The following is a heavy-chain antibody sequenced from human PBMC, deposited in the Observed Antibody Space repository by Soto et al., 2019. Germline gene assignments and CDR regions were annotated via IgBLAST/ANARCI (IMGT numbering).Heavy chain of an antibody. V-gene: IGHV3-7*01. CDR1: GFTFSNYW. CDR2: IKEDGSEK. Sequence: GSLRLSCAASGFTFSNYWMTWVRQAPGKGLEWVANIKEDGSEKHYVDSVKGRSTISRDNAKNSLYLQMNSLRVEDTAVYFCSRDVVVGAKALNYWGQGAMVTVSS. D-gene: IGHD2-15*01. J-gene: IGHJ4*02. CDR3: SRDVVVGAKALNY.